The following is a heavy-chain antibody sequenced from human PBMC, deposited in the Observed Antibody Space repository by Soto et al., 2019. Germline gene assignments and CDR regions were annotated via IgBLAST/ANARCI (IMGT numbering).Heavy chain of an antibody. V-gene: IGHV3-48*02. CDR1: GFTFSSYS. Sequence: PGGSLRLSCAASGFTFSSYSMNWVRQAPGKGLEWVSYISSSSTIYYADSVKGRFTISRDNAKNSLYLQMNSLRDEDTAVYYCARAGFWYFDLWGRGTLVTVSS. CDR3: ARAGFWYFDL. J-gene: IGHJ2*01. CDR2: ISSSSTI.